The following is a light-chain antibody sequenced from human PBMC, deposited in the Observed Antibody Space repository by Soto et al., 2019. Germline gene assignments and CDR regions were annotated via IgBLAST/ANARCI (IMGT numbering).Light chain of an antibody. CDR1: SSNIGAGYD. CDR3: KSYDTSLCGSSL. Sequence: SVLTQPPSVSGAPGQRVTISCTGSSSNIGAGYDVHWYQHLPGTAPKLLSYGNSNRPSGVPDRISGSKSGISDSLVITGLRAEDEADYCCKSYDTSLCGSSLFGGGTQLTVL. CDR2: GNS. J-gene: IGLJ3*02. V-gene: IGLV1-40*01.